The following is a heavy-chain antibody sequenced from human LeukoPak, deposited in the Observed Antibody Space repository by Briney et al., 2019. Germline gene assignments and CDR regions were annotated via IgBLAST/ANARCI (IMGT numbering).Heavy chain of an antibody. CDR3: ARALWDDFWSGYSPGDYYMDV. J-gene: IGHJ6*03. Sequence: ASVTVSCKASGYTFTSYYMHWVRQAPGQGLEWMGIINPSGGSTSYAQKFQGRVTMTRDMSTSTVYMELSSLRSEDTAVYYCARALWDDFWSGYSPGDYYMDVWGKGTTVTVSS. D-gene: IGHD3-3*01. V-gene: IGHV1-46*01. CDR2: INPSGGST. CDR1: GYTFTSYY.